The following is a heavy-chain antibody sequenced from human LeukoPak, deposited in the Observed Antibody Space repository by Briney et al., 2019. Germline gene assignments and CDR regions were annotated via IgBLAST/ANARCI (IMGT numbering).Heavy chain of an antibody. CDR1: GFTFSSYW. CDR2: IKQDGSEK. V-gene: IGHV3-7*03. Sequence: GGSLRLSCAASGFTFSSYWMSWVRQAPGKGLEWVANIKQDGSEKYYVDSVKGRFTISRDNAKNSLYLQMNSLRAEDTAVYYCARGPPGYDPRDYHYCGMDVWGQGTTVTVSS. D-gene: IGHD5-12*01. J-gene: IGHJ6*02. CDR3: ARGPPGYDPRDYHYCGMDV.